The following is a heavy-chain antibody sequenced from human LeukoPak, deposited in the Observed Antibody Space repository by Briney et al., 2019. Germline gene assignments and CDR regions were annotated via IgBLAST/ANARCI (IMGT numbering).Heavy chain of an antibody. V-gene: IGHV4-34*01. CDR1: GGSFRSYS. Sequence: SETLSLTCAVSGGSFRSYSWIRQTPGKGLEWIGDINQNGGTNYNPSLKSRVTISIDTSKNHFFLKLTSVTAADTAVYYCAKFPLSVGWQRSNYWFFDLWGRGTLVTVSS. CDR2: INQNGGT. D-gene: IGHD4-23*01. CDR3: AKFPLSVGWQRSNYWFFDL. J-gene: IGHJ2*01.